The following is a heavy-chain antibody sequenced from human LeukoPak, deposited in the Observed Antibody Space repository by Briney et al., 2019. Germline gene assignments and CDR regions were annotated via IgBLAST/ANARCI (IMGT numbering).Heavy chain of an antibody. Sequence: SVKVSCKASGGTFSSYAISWVRQAPGQGLEWMGGIIPIFGTANCAQKFQGRVTITADESTSTAYMELSSLRSEDTAVYYCARCTYQLPHYYYYMDVWAKGPRSPSP. CDR1: GGTFSSYA. D-gene: IGHD2-2*01. CDR3: ARCTYQLPHYYYYMDV. J-gene: IGHJ6*03. V-gene: IGHV1-69*13. CDR2: IIPIFGTA.